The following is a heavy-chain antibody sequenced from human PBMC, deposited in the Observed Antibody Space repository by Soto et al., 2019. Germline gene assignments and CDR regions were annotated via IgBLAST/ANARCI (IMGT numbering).Heavy chain of an antibody. V-gene: IGHV1-69*12. Sequence: QAQLVQSGAEVKKPGSSVKVSCKSSGGKFNTYVFTWVRQAPGQGLEWMGGIITVFRTTMYAQDFEDRVTITADESTSPVFIEVSSLRSEDTAIYYCARGDSRGYYMDVWGQGTTVTVSS. CDR3: ARGDSRGYYMDV. CDR1: GGKFNTYV. CDR2: IITVFRTT. D-gene: IGHD3-10*01. J-gene: IGHJ6*03.